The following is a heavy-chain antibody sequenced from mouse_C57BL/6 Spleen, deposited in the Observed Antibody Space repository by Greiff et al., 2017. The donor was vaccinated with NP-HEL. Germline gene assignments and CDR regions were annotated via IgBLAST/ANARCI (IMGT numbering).Heavy chain of an antibody. D-gene: IGHD2-4*01. CDR2: INPSNGGT. Sequence: QVQLKQSGTELVKPGASVKLSCKASGYTFTSYWMHWVKQRPGQGLEWIGNINPSNGGTNYNEKFKSKATLTVDKSSSTAYMQLSSLTSEDSAVYYCARYDYDYGGGPWFAYWGQGTLVTVSA. J-gene: IGHJ3*01. V-gene: IGHV1-53*01. CDR1: GYTFTSYW. CDR3: ARYDYDYGGGPWFAY.